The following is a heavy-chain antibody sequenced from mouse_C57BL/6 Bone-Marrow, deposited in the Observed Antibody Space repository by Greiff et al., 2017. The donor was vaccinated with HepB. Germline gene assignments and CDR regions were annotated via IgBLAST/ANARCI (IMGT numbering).Heavy chain of an antibody. CDR3: ASGGGDYVFAY. Sequence: QVHVKQSGPELVKPGASVKLSCKASGYTFTSYDINWVKQRPGQGLEWIGWIYPRDGSTKYNEKFKGKATLTVDTSSSTAYMELHSLTSEDSAVYFCASGGGDYVFAYWGQGTLVTVSA. CDR1: GYTFTSYD. V-gene: IGHV1-85*01. D-gene: IGHD2-4*01. CDR2: IYPRDGST. J-gene: IGHJ3*01.